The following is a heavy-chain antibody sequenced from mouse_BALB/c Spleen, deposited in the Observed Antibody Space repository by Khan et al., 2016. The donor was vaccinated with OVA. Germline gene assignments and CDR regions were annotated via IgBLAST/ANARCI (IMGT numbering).Heavy chain of an antibody. CDR2: INPNNGVT. D-gene: IGHD2-2*01. Sequence: VQLKQSGAELVKPGASVKLSCKASGYTFTSYYMYWVKQRPGQGLEWIGEINPNNGVTNFNEKFKSKATLTVDKSSSTAYMQLSSLTSEDSAVYYCTRSGYGSFAYWGQGTLVTVSA. J-gene: IGHJ3*01. CDR1: GYTFTSYY. CDR3: TRSGYGSFAY. V-gene: IGHV1S81*02.